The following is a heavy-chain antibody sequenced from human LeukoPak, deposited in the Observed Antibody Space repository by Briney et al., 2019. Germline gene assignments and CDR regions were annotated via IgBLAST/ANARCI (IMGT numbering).Heavy chain of an antibody. CDR1: GFTFSSYS. CDR2: ISSSSSYI. D-gene: IGHD1-26*01. V-gene: IGHV3-21*01. Sequence: GGSLRLSCAASGFTFSSYSMNWVRQAPGKGLEWVSSISSSSSYIYYADSVKGRFTISRDNAKNSLYLQMNSLRAEDTAVYYCARDRRDSGSYISGIDGNDHWGQGTLVTVSS. CDR3: ARDRRDSGSYISGIDGNDH. J-gene: IGHJ4*02.